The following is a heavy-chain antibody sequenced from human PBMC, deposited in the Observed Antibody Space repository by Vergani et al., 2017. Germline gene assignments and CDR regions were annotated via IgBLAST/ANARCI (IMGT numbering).Heavy chain of an antibody. V-gene: IGHV4-61*02. CDR2: IYTSGST. D-gene: IGHD7-27*01. J-gene: IGHJ3*01. CDR3: ARGYWGSAFDV. Sequence: QVQLQESGPGLVKPSQTLSLTCTVSGGSISSGSYYWSWIRQPAGKGLEWIGRIYTSGSTTYNPSLKSRVTISVDTSKNQFSLKLSAVTAADTAVYYCARGYWGSAFDVWGQGTMVTVSS. CDR1: GGSISSGSYY.